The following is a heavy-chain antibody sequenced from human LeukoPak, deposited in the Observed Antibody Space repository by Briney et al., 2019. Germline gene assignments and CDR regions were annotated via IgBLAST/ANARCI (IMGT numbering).Heavy chain of an antibody. Sequence: PSETLSLTCAVYGGSFSGYHWSWTRQPPGKGLEWIGEINHSGSTNYNPSLKSRVTISVDTSKNQFSLKVRSVTAADTAVYYCARRFPRVNPEYYYDSSGYYLDYWGQGTLVTVSS. V-gene: IGHV4-34*01. CDR1: GGSFSGYH. CDR2: INHSGST. CDR3: ARRFPRVNPEYYYDSSGYYLDY. J-gene: IGHJ4*02. D-gene: IGHD3-22*01.